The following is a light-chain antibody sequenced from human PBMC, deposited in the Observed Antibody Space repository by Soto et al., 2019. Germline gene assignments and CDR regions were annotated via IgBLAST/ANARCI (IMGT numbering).Light chain of an antibody. CDR2: EGS. Sequence: QSALTQPASVSGSPGQSITISCTGTSSDVGCYNLVSWYQQHPGKAPKLMIYEGSKRPSGVSNRFSGSKSGNTASLTISGLQDEDEADYYCCSYAGSRVFGGGTKLTVL. CDR1: SSDVGCYNL. J-gene: IGLJ3*02. V-gene: IGLV2-23*01. CDR3: CSYAGSRV.